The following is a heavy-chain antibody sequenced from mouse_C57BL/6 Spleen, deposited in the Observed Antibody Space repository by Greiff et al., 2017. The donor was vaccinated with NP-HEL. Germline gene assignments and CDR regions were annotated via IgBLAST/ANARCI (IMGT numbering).Heavy chain of an antibody. Sequence: VKLQESGAELVRPGASVTLSCKASGYTFTDYEMHWVKQTPVHGLEWIGAIDPETGGTAYNQKFKGKAILTADKSSSTAYMELRSLTSEDSAVYYCTRWATMVTTTGNYYAMDYWGQGTSVTVSS. J-gene: IGHJ4*01. CDR2: IDPETGGT. CDR3: TRWATMVTTTGNYYAMDY. CDR1: GYTFTDYE. V-gene: IGHV1-15*01. D-gene: IGHD2-2*01.